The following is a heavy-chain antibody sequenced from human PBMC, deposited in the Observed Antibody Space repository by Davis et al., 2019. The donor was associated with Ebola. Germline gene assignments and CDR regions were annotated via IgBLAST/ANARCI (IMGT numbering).Heavy chain of an antibody. Sequence: SETLSLTCAVYGESFSDYFWSWVRQPPGKGLEWIGSEFNRGGSYYNVYLTSRVTISVDTSKNQFSLKVRSVTAADTAVYYCGGSLGSVSRNGFDVWGQGTTVTVSS. V-gene: IGHV4-34*12. D-gene: IGHD3-10*01. J-gene: IGHJ6*02. CDR1: GESFSDYF. CDR2: EFNRGGS. CDR3: GGSLGSVSRNGFDV.